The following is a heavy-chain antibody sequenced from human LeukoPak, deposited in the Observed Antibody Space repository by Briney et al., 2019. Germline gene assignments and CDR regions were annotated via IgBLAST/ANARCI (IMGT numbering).Heavy chain of an antibody. V-gene: IGHV4-34*01. CDR2: INHSGTT. CDR1: GGSFSGYY. CDR3: AREGSAVTNFDY. J-gene: IGHJ4*02. D-gene: IGHD3-10*01. Sequence: SETLSLTCAVYGGSFSGYYWSWIRQPPGKGLEWIGEINHSGTTNYNPSLKSRVTMSVDTSKNQFSLKVSSVTAADTAVYYCAREGSAVTNFDYWSQGTLVTVSS.